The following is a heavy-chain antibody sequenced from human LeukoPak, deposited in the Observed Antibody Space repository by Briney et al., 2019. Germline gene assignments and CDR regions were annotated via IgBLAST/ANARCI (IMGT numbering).Heavy chain of an antibody. Sequence: SVKVSCKASGGTFNSYAISWVRQAPGQGLEWMGGNIPIFGTANYAQKVQGRVTITTDESTTTAYMELSSLRSEDTAVYYCARDRPEEYQLLPRGAFDIWGQGTMVTVSS. D-gene: IGHD2-2*01. CDR3: ARDRPEEYQLLPRGAFDI. J-gene: IGHJ3*02. CDR1: GGTFNSYA. CDR2: NIPIFGTA. V-gene: IGHV1-69*05.